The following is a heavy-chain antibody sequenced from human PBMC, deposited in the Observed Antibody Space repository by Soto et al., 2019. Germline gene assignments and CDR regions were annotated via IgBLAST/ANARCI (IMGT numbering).Heavy chain of an antibody. CDR3: ARDGAYMGGLGGPAFDI. CDR2: IYYSGST. Sequence: QVQLQESGPGLVKPSQTLSLTCTVSGGSISSGGYYWSWIRQHPGKGLEWIGYIYYSGSTYYNPSLKRRVTISVDTSKNQFSLKLSSVTAADTAVYFCARDGAYMGGLGGPAFDIWGQGTMVTVSS. D-gene: IGHD1-26*01. CDR1: GGSISSGGYY. V-gene: IGHV4-31*03. J-gene: IGHJ3*02.